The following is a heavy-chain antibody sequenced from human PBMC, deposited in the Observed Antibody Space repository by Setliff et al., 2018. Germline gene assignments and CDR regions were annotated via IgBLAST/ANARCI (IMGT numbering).Heavy chain of an antibody. J-gene: IGHJ2*01. V-gene: IGHV1-2*06. CDR2: INPNSGGS. CDR3: TKDRKKWLQFGWYFEL. CDR1: GYNFTGYY. Sequence: ASVNVSCQASGYNFTGYYMYWVRQAPGQGLEWMGRINPNSGGSNYAQKFQGRVSMHRNTSISTAVMKLNGLRANDKAVYYCTKDRKKWLQFGWYFELWGRGTLVTVSS. D-gene: IGHD5-12*01.